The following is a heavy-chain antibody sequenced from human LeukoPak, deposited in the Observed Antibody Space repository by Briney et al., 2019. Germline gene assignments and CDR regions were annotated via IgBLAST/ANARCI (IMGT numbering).Heavy chain of an antibody. CDR2: ISAYNGNT. CDR3: ARDGLEYSSSYPPDTHGGWFDP. J-gene: IGHJ5*02. Sequence: ASVKVSCKASGYTFTSYGISWVRQAPGQGLEWMGWISAYNGNTNYAQKLQGRVTMTTDTSTSTAYMELRSLRSDDTAVYYCARDGLEYSSSYPPDTHGGWFDPWGQGTLVTVSS. V-gene: IGHV1-18*01. D-gene: IGHD6-6*01. CDR1: GYTFTSYG.